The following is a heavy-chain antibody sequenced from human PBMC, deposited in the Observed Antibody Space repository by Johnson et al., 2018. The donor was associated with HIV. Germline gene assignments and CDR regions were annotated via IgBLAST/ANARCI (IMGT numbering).Heavy chain of an antibody. CDR2: ISSSGSNI. V-gene: IGHV3-11*04. CDR3: ARVGANFDAVDI. Sequence: QVLLVESGGGLVKPGGSLRLSCAPSGFTFSDYYMSWMRQAPGQGLEWVSYISSSGSNIYKADSVKGRFTISRDNAKNSLFLQMNSLRAEDTAVYYCARVGANFDAVDIWGQGTMVTVSS. D-gene: IGHD4/OR15-4a*01. CDR1: GFTFSDYY. J-gene: IGHJ3*02.